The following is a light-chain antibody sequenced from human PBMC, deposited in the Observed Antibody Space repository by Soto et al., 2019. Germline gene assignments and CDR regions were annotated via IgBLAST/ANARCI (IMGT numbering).Light chain of an antibody. CDR3: AVWDDGLNGGV. Sequence: QSVLTQPPSTSATPGQRVTISCSGGISNIGTTTVNWYQHLPGTAPKLVIYNDIQRPSGVPDRFSGSKSGTSASLAISGLQSEDEADYYCAVWDDGLNGGVFGTGTKLTVL. J-gene: IGLJ1*01. CDR1: ISNIGTTT. CDR2: NDI. V-gene: IGLV1-44*01.